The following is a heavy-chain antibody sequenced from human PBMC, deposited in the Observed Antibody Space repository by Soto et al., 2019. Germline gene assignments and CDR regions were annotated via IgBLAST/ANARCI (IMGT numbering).Heavy chain of an antibody. D-gene: IGHD6-19*01. CDR3: TMGSGWKTDY. CDR1: AGSISGNY. Sequence: QVQLQESGPGLVRPSETLSLTCTVSAGSISGNYLNWMRQAPGKGLELIGFIHYSGGTNYNPSLKSRVALSFDTSKTQFSLNLTSVTAADTAVYRCTMGSGWKTDYWSQGTLVTVSS. V-gene: IGHV4-59*01. CDR2: IHYSGGT. J-gene: IGHJ4*02.